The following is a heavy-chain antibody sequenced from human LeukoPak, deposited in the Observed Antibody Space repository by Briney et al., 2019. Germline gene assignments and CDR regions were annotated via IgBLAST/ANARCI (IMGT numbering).Heavy chain of an antibody. CDR3: ARARGATIFQSAFDI. D-gene: IGHD5-24*01. Sequence: PSETLSLTCTVSGGSISSYYWSWIRQPPGKGLEWIGYIYYSGSTNYNPSLKSRVTISVDTSKNQFSLKLTSVTAADAAVYYCARARGATIFQSAFDIWGQGTMVTVSS. J-gene: IGHJ3*02. V-gene: IGHV4-59*01. CDR1: GGSISSYY. CDR2: IYYSGST.